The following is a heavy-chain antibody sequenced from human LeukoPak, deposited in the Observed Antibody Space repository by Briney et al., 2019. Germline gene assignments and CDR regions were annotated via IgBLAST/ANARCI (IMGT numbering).Heavy chain of an antibody. CDR3: ASSSSWYLPFDY. Sequence: PGGSLRLSCAVSGVNFSSYWMSWVRQAPGKGLEWVSAISGSGGSTYYADSVKGRFTISRGNSKNTLYLQMNSLRAEDTAVYYCASSSSWYLPFDYWGQGTLVTVSS. CDR1: GVNFSSYW. V-gene: IGHV3-23*01. J-gene: IGHJ4*02. D-gene: IGHD6-13*01. CDR2: ISGSGGST.